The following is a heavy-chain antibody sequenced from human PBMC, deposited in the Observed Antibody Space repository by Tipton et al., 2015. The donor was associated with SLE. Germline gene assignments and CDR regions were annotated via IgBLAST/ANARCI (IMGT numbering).Heavy chain of an antibody. J-gene: IGHJ6*02. CDR2: IYYSGST. D-gene: IGHD3-10*01. Sequence: TLSLTCTVSGGSISRDDYYWSWIRQHPAKGLEWIGYIYYSGSTYYNPSLKSRLTMSIDTSQNHFSLKLTSLTAAGTAVYYSARGLGPDRVRHDPWRRGTTVPVSS. CDR1: GGSISRDDYY. V-gene: IGHV4-31*03. CDR3: ARGLGPDRVRHDP.